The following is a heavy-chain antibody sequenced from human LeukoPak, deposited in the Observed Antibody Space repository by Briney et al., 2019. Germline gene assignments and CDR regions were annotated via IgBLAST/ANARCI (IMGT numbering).Heavy chain of an antibody. J-gene: IGHJ4*02. CDR1: GFTFSDYY. Sequence: GGSLRLSCAASGFTFSDYYMSWIRQAPGKGLEWISYISGNDPTIYYADSVRGRFTVSRDNAENSLYLQMNSLRAEDTAVYYCARADLPHYFDYWDQGTLVTVSS. V-gene: IGHV3-11*04. CDR2: ISGNDPTI. CDR3: ARADLPHYFDY.